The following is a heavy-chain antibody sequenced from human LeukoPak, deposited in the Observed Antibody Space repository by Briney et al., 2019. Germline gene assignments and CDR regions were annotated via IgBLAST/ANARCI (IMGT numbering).Heavy chain of an antibody. CDR1: GFTVNSKY. D-gene: IGHD5-24*01. CDR2: LYSGDTT. J-gene: IGHJ4*02. Sequence: GGSLRLSCAASGFTVNSKYMNWVRQAPGKGLEWVSILYSGDTTHYADSAKGRFVISRDNSKNTLYLQMNSLRAEDTAVYYCAMATRWLNFDYWGQGTLVTVSS. V-gene: IGHV3-66*01. CDR3: AMATRWLNFDY.